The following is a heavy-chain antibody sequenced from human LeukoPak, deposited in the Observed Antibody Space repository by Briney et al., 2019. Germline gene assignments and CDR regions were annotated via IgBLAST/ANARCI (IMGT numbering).Heavy chain of an antibody. CDR1: GFTFSSYA. J-gene: IGHJ6*03. CDR2: IPYDGSNK. CDR3: ARDSSWAYYYYYYMDV. Sequence: GGSLRLSCAASGFTFSSYAMHWVRQAPGKGLEWVAVIPYDGSNKYYADSVKGRFTISRDNSKNTLYLQMNSLRAEDTAVYYCARDSSWAYYYYYYMDVWGKGTTVTVSS. V-gene: IGHV3-30*01. D-gene: IGHD6-6*01.